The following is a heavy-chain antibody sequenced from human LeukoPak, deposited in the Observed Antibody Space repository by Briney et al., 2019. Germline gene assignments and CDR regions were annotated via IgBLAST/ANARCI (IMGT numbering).Heavy chain of an antibody. Sequence: ASVKVSCKASGYIFTDYYMHWVRQAPGQGLEWLGWINPNSGATNYAQKFQGRVTMTRDTSITTVYMELRSLISDDTAVYYCAPPAGSNYDVLTGPGYCDYWGQGTLVPVSS. D-gene: IGHD3-9*01. CDR2: INPNSGAT. V-gene: IGHV1-2*02. J-gene: IGHJ4*02. CDR1: GYIFTDYY. CDR3: APPAGSNYDVLTGPGYCDY.